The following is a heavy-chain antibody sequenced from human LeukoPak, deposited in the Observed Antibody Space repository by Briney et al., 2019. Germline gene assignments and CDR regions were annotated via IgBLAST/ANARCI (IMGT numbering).Heavy chain of an antibody. V-gene: IGHV4-30-4*08. CDR3: AIKDFGDAFDI. J-gene: IGHJ3*02. Sequence: SQTLSLTCTVSGGSISSGDYYWSWIRQAPGKGLEWIGYIYYSGSTYNPSLKSRVTISVDTSKNQFSLKLSSVTAADTAVYYCAIKDFGDAFDIWGQGTMVTVSS. CDR1: GGSISSGDYY. D-gene: IGHD3-16*01. CDR2: IYYSGST.